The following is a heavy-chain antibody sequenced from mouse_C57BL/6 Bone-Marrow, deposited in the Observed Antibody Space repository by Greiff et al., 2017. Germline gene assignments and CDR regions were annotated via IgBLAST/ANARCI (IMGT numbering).Heavy chain of an antibody. CDR1: GYTFTDYY. CDR3: ARGGGYYGSSYWYFDV. V-gene: IGHV1-19*01. J-gene: IGHJ1*03. CDR2: INPYNGGT. D-gene: IGHD1-1*01. Sequence: VQLQQSGPVLVKPGASVKMSCKASGYTFTDYYMNWVKQSHGKSLEWIGVINPYNGGTSYNQKFKGKATLTVDKSSSTAYMELNSLTSEDSAVYYCARGGGYYGSSYWYFDVWGTGTTVTVSS.